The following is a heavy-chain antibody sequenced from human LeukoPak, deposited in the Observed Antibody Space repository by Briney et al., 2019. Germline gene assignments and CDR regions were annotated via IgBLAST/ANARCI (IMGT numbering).Heavy chain of an antibody. CDR2: INHSGST. J-gene: IGHJ5*02. CDR3: ARGVPPPDIVVVPAALTRFDP. Sequence: SETLSLTCAVYGGSFSGYYWSWIRQPPGKGLEWIGEINHSGSTNYNPSLKSRVTISVDTSKNQFSLKLSSVTAADTVVYYCARGVPPPDIVVVPAALTRFDPWGQGTLVTVSS. CDR1: GGSFSGYY. V-gene: IGHV4-34*01. D-gene: IGHD2-2*01.